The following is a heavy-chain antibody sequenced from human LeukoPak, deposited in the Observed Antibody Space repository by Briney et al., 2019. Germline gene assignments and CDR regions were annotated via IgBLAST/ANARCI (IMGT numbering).Heavy chain of an antibody. CDR3: ANSYTDTWFYFDH. Sequence: GGSLRLSCAASGFTFTSYTMNWVRQSPGKGLEWVSSITGSENIINYADSVKGRFTISRDNSKNSLYLQLNSLTAEDTAFYYCANSYTDTWFYFDHWGQGTLVTVSS. CDR1: GFTFTSYT. J-gene: IGHJ4*02. V-gene: IGHV3-21*01. D-gene: IGHD2-2*02. CDR2: ITGSENII.